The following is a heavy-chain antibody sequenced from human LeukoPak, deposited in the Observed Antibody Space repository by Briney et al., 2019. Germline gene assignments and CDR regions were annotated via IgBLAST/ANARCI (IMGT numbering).Heavy chain of an antibody. CDR3: ARDHAGIAAAGIFLYNWFDP. J-gene: IGHJ5*02. V-gene: IGHV1-18*01. D-gene: IGHD6-13*01. CDR2: ISAYNGNT. Sequence: GASVKVSCKASGYTFTSYGISWVRQAPGQGPEWMGWISAYNGNTNYAQKLQGRVTMTTDTSTSTAYMELRSLRSDDTAVYYCARDHAGIAAAGIFLYNWFDPWGQGTLVTVSS. CDR1: GYTFTSYG.